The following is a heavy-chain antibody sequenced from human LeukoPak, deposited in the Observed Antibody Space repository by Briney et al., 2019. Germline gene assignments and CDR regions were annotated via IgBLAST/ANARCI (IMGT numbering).Heavy chain of an antibody. D-gene: IGHD3-22*01. CDR3: ASRDYYDSSGYYDAFDI. CDR2: ISSSSSYI. CDR1: GFTFSSYS. V-gene: IGHV3-21*04. Sequence: GGSLRLSCAASGFTFSSYSMNWVRQAPGKGLEWVSSISSSSSYIYYADSVKGRFTISRDNAKNSLYLQMNSLTAEDTAVYYCASRDYYDSSGYYDAFDIWGQGTMVTVSS. J-gene: IGHJ3*02.